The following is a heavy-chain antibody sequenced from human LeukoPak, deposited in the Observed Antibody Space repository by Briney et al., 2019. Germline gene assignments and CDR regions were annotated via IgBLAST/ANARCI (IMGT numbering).Heavy chain of an antibody. CDR2: IYYSGST. D-gene: IGHD3-22*01. CDR3: ARDPLEGVIVVVPRWAFDI. V-gene: IGHV4-39*07. CDR1: GGSISSSSYY. Sequence: SETLSLTCTVSGGSISSSSYYWGWIRQPPGKGLEWIGSIYYSGSTYYNPSLKSRVTISVDTSKNQFSLQLSSVTAADTAVYYCARDPLEGVIVVVPRWAFDIWGQGTMVTVSS. J-gene: IGHJ3*02.